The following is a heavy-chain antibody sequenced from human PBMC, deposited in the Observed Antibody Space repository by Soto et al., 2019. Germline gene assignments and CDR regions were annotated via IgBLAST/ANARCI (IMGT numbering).Heavy chain of an antibody. CDR1: GFTFSSYA. CDR2: FRGSGSNT. J-gene: IGHJ5*02. Sequence: GGSLRLSCAASGFTFSSYAMSWVRQAPGKGLEWISGFRGSGSNTYYADSVEGRFTISRDISKNTLYLQMNSLRAEDTAVYHCAKNQGVELVPLATVDWFDPWGQGSVVTVSS. CDR3: AKNQGVELVPLATVDWFDP. D-gene: IGHD1-26*01. V-gene: IGHV3-23*01.